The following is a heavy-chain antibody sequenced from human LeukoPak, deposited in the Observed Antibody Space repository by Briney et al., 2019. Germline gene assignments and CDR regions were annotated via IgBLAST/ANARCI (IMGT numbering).Heavy chain of an antibody. Sequence: SETLSLTCTVSGGSISSYYWSWIRQPPGKGLEWIGYIYYSGSTNYNPSLKSRVTISVDTSKNQFSLKLSSVTAADTAVYYCARDPITMVRGVSYYYGMDVWGKGTTVTVSS. V-gene: IGHV4-59*01. CDR2: IYYSGST. CDR1: GGSISSYY. D-gene: IGHD3-10*01. J-gene: IGHJ6*04. CDR3: ARDPITMVRGVSYYYGMDV.